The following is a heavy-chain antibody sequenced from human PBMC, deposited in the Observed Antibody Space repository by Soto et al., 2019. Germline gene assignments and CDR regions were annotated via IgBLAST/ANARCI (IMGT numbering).Heavy chain of an antibody. Sequence: GQFLKISCMGFGHSFAGYWITWVRQMPGRVLEWEGRIDPIDSQTYYSPSFRGHVTISVTKSITTVFLQSSSLRASDTAMYYCARQIYDSDTGPNFQYYFDSWGQGTPVTVSS. CDR1: GHSFAGYW. CDR2: IDPIDSQT. CDR3: ARQIYDSDTGPNFQYYFDS. V-gene: IGHV5-10-1*01. J-gene: IGHJ4*02. D-gene: IGHD3-22*01.